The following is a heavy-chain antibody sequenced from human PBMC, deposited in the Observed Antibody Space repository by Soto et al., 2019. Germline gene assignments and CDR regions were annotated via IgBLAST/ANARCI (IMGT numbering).Heavy chain of an antibody. CDR2: FDPEYGET. Sequence: ASVKVSCKVSGYTLTELSMHWVRQAPGKGLEWMGGFDPEYGETIYAQKFQGRVTMTEDTSTDTAYMELSSLRSEDTAVYYCATGSLRGFWSGMPRAFEVWGQGTLVSVSS. CDR3: ATGSLRGFWSGMPRAFEV. D-gene: IGHD3-3*01. J-gene: IGHJ3*01. V-gene: IGHV1-24*01. CDR1: GYTLTELS.